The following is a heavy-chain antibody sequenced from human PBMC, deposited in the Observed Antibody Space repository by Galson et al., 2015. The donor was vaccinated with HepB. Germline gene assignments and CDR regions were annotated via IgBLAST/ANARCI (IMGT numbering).Heavy chain of an antibody. CDR2: IIPIFGTA. J-gene: IGHJ6*02. Sequence: SVKVSCKASGGTFSSYAISWVRQAPGQGLEWMGGIIPIFGTANYAQKFQGRVTITADESTSTAYIELSSLRSEDTAVYYCAREGRDGYNADYYYYGMDVWGQGTTVTVSS. CDR1: GGTFSSYA. V-gene: IGHV1-69*13. D-gene: IGHD5-24*01. CDR3: AREGRDGYNADYYYYGMDV.